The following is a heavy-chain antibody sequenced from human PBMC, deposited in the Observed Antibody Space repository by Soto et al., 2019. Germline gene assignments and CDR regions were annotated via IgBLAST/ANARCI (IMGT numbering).Heavy chain of an antibody. CDR2: INAGSGYT. J-gene: IGHJ4*02. CDR3: ARDGAVAGNANFDY. Sequence: ASVKVSCKASGYTFTSYAMHWVRQAPGQRLEWMGWINAGSGYTKSSQKFQGTVTITRDTSASTAYMELSSLRSEDTAVYYCARDGAVAGNANFDYWGQGTLVTVSS. CDR1: GYTFTSYA. V-gene: IGHV1-3*01. D-gene: IGHD6-19*01.